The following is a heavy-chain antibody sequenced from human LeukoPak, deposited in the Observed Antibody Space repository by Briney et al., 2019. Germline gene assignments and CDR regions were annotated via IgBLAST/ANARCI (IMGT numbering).Heavy chain of an antibody. CDR2: IRYDGSSK. D-gene: IGHD2-2*01. CDR3: AKVYCSSTSCPHNLDY. J-gene: IGHJ4*02. V-gene: IGHV3-30*02. Sequence: SGGSLRLSCAASGFTFSSYGMHWVRQAPGKGLEWVAFIRYDGSSKYYADSVKGRFTISRDNSKNTLYLQMNSLRAEDTAVYYCAKVYCSSTSCPHNLDYWGQGTLVTVSS. CDR1: GFTFSSYG.